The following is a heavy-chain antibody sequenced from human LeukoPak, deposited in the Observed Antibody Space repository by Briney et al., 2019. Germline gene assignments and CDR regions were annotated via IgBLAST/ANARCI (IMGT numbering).Heavy chain of an antibody. D-gene: IGHD6-13*01. CDR3: ARGSKAAPGPFDY. V-gene: IGHV4-59*01. J-gene: IGHJ4*02. CDR1: GGSISSYY. Sequence: PSETLSLTCTVSGGSISSYYWSWIRQPPGKGLEWIGYIYYTGSTDYNPSLKSRVAISVDTSKNQFSLKLSSVTAADTAVYYCARGSKAAPGPFDYWGQGTLVTVSS. CDR2: IYYTGST.